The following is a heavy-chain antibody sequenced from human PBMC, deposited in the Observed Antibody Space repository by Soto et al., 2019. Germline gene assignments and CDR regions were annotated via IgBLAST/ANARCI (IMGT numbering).Heavy chain of an antibody. V-gene: IGHV3-30-3*01. CDR2: ISYDGSNK. CDR3: ARDFVRRGVGALDY. CDR1: GFTFSSYA. J-gene: IGHJ4*02. D-gene: IGHD1-26*01. Sequence: QVQLVESGGGVVQPGRSLRLSCAASGFTFSSYAMHWVRQAPGKGLEWVAVISYDGSNKYYADSVKGRFTISRDNSKNTLYLQMNSLRAEDTAVYYGARDFVRRGVGALDYWGQGTLVTVSS.